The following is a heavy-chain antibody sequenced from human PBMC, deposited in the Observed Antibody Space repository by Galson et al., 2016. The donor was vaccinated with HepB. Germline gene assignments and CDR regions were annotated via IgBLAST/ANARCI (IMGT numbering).Heavy chain of an antibody. D-gene: IGHD6-13*01. V-gene: IGHV1-46*01. Sequence: SVKVSCKASGYSFTSYYVHWVRQATGQGLEWMGIINPSGGSPTYAQNFRDRVTMTRDTSTSTVYMELSSLTSHDTAVYYCARVSSSTWHYFYYGMDVWGQGTTVTVSS. CDR2: INPSGGSP. CDR1: GYSFTSYY. J-gene: IGHJ6*02. CDR3: ARVSSSTWHYFYYGMDV.